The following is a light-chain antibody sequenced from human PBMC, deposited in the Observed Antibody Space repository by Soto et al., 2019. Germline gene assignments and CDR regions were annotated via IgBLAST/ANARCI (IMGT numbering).Light chain of an antibody. J-gene: IGKJ2*01. CDR2: TAS. V-gene: IGKV3-15*01. Sequence: EIVMTQSPGTLSVSPGERVTLSCRASQSVSSKVAWYQQKPGQAPRLLIFTASLRATGVPARFSGSGSGTDFTLTISSLQSEDFAVYYCQQYGSSRYTFGQGTKLEIK. CDR3: QQYGSSRYT. CDR1: QSVSSK.